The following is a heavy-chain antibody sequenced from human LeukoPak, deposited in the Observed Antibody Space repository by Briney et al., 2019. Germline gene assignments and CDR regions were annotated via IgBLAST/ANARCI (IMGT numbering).Heavy chain of an antibody. Sequence: MASETLSLTCAVYGGSFSGYYWSWIRQPPGKGLEWIGEINHSGSTNYNPSPKSRVTISVDTSKNQFSLKLSSVTAADTAVYYCARDGGYDYIWGSYRKPYYFDYWGQGTLVTVSS. J-gene: IGHJ4*02. D-gene: IGHD3-16*02. CDR3: ARDGGYDYIWGSYRKPYYFDY. CDR2: INHSGST. V-gene: IGHV4-34*01. CDR1: GGSFSGYY.